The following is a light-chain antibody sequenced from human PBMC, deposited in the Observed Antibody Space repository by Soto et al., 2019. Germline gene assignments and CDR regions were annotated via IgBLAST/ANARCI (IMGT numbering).Light chain of an antibody. Sequence: QSALTQPASVSGSPGQSITISCTGTSSDVGSYNYVSWYQQHPGKAPKLMIYEVSNRPSGVSNRFSGSKSGNTASLTISGLQAEDEADYYCSSYTRSSIDYVFGTGTKVTVL. J-gene: IGLJ1*01. CDR2: EVS. CDR1: SSDVGSYNY. CDR3: SSYTRSSIDYV. V-gene: IGLV2-14*01.